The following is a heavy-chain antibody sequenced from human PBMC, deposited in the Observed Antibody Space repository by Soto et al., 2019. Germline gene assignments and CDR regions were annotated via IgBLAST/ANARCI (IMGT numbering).Heavy chain of an antibody. V-gene: IGHV3-48*03. CDR2: ISSSGSTI. CDR1: GFTFSSYE. D-gene: IGHD5-18*01. Sequence: PVGSLRLSCAASGFTFSSYEMNWVRQAPGKGLEWVSYISSSGSTIYYADSVKGRFTISRDNAKNSLYLQMNSLRAEDTAVYYCARDKGHVDTAMVSYYYYYYGMDVWGQGTTVTVSS. CDR3: ARDKGHVDTAMVSYYYYYYGMDV. J-gene: IGHJ6*02.